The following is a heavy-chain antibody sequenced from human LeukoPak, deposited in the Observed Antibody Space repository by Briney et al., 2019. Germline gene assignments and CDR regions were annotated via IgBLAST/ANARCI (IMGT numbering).Heavy chain of an antibody. D-gene: IGHD2-2*01. CDR1: GYTFTGYY. CDR2: FNPNSGGT. Sequence: GPSVKVSCKVSGYTFTGYYMHWVRQATGQGREWMGWFNPNSGGTNYAQKFQGRVTMTRDTSISTAYMELSRLRSDDTAVYYCARDEYCSSTSCYYWFDPWGQGTLVTVSS. V-gene: IGHV1-2*02. J-gene: IGHJ5*02. CDR3: ARDEYCSSTSCYYWFDP.